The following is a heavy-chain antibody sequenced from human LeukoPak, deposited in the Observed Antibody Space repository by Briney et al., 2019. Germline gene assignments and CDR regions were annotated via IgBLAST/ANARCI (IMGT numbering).Heavy chain of an antibody. CDR1: GYTFTGYY. D-gene: IGHD4-17*01. Sequence: ASVKVSWEASGYTFTGYYMHWVRQAPGQGLEWMGWINPNSGGTNYAQEFQGRVTMTRDTSISTAYMELSRLRSDDTAVYYCARANVDYGDYGDAFDIWGQGTMVTVSS. CDR3: ARANVDYGDYGDAFDI. V-gene: IGHV1-2*02. CDR2: INPNSGGT. J-gene: IGHJ3*02.